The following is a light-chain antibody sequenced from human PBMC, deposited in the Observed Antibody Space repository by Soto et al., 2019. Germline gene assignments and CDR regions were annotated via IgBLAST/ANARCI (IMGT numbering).Light chain of an antibody. J-gene: IGLJ1*01. V-gene: IGLV3-21*02. CDR3: CSYARSTFYA. Sequence: SYELTQPPSVSVAPGQPARLTCGGDNIGDKSVHWYQQKPGQAPVMVVYDDYDRPSGIPERFSGSNSGNTASLTISGLQAEDEADYYCCSYARSTFYAFATGTKVTVL. CDR1: NIGDKS. CDR2: DDY.